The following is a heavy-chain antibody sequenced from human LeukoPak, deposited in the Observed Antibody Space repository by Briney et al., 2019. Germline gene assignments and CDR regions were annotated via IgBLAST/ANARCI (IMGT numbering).Heavy chain of an antibody. CDR3: AKDMSYGSGIDY. D-gene: IGHD3-10*01. J-gene: IGHJ4*02. CDR2: ISWDGGST. CDR1: GFTFSSYA. Sequence: GGSLRLSCAASGFTFSSYAMSWVRQAPGKGLEWVSLISWDGGSTYYADSVKGRFTISRDNSKNSLYLQMNSLRAEDTALYYCAKDMSYGSGIDYWGQGTLVTVSS. V-gene: IGHV3-43D*03.